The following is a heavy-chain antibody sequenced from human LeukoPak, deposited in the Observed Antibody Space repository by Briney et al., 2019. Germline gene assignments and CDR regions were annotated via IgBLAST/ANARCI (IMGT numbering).Heavy chain of an antibody. J-gene: IGHJ5*02. CDR3: VRHPTGYYRNWFDP. D-gene: IGHD3-9*01. CDR2: IYYSGST. Sequence: SETLSLTCTVSGGSISSSSYYWGWIRQPPGKGLEWIGSIYYSGSTYYNPSLKSRVTISVDTSKNQFSLKLSSVTAADTAVYYCVRHPTGYYRNWFDPWGQGTLVTVSS. CDR1: GGSISSSSYY. V-gene: IGHV4-39*01.